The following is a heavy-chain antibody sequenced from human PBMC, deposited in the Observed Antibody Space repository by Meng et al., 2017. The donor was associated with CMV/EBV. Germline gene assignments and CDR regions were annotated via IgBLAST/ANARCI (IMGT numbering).Heavy chain of an antibody. D-gene: IGHD4-17*01. J-gene: IGHJ3*02. V-gene: IGHV3-74*01. CDR2: INSDGSST. CDR3: ARGSRYGDRLTSMYDAFDI. Sequence: GESLKISCAASGFTFSSYWMHWVRQAPGKGLGWVSRINSDGSSTSYADSVKGRFTISRDNAKNTLYLQMNSLRAEDTAVYYCARGSRYGDRLTSMYDAFDIWGQGTMVTVSS. CDR1: GFTFSSYW.